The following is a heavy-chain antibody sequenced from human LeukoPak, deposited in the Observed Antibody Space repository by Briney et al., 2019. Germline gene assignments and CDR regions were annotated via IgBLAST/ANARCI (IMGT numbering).Heavy chain of an antibody. Sequence: GGSLRLSCAASGFTFSSYAMSWVRQAPGKGLEWVSAISGSGGSTYYADSVKGRFTISRDNSKNTLYLQMNSLRAEDTAVYYCAKELWGCSGGSCYYYYYGMDVWGQGTTVTVSS. V-gene: IGHV3-23*01. CDR1: GFTFSSYA. J-gene: IGHJ6*02. D-gene: IGHD2-15*01. CDR3: AKELWGCSGGSCYYYYYGMDV. CDR2: ISGSGGST.